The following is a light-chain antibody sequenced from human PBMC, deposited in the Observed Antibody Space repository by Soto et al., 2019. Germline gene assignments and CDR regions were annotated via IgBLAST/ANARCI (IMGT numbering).Light chain of an antibody. CDR3: KSYAGSNTYV. V-gene: IGLV2-8*01. CDR2: EVV. CDR1: KNDIGVYDF. Sequence: QSALTQPPSASGSPGQSVTISCTGTKNDIGVYDFVSWYQHHPGKAPRLIIYEVVQRPSGVPDRFSGSKSGNTASLTVSGLQAVDEADYFCKSYAGSNTYVFGRGTKLTVL. J-gene: IGLJ1*01.